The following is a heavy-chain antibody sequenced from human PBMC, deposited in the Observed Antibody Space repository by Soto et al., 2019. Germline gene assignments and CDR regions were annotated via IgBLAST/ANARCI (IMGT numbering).Heavy chain of an antibody. CDR1: GGSISSSSYY. CDR2: IYYSGST. CDR3: ARPLSTSSPDTARDYYFDY. Sequence: SETLSLTCTVSGGSISSSSYYWGWIRQPPGKGLEWIGSIYYSGSTYYNPSLKSRATISVDTSKNQFSLKLSSVTAADTAVYYCARPLSTSSPDTARDYYFDYWGQGTLVTVSS. J-gene: IGHJ4*02. D-gene: IGHD5-18*01. V-gene: IGHV4-39*01.